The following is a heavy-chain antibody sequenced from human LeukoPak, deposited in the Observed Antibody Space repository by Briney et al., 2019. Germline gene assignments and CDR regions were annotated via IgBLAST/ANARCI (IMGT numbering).Heavy chain of an antibody. J-gene: IGHJ3*02. D-gene: IGHD3-22*01. CDR2: IYRSGST. CDR1: GGSISSGGYS. V-gene: IGHV4-30-2*01. CDR3: AVSGYSAAFDI. Sequence: PSQTLSLTCAVSGGSISSGGYSWSWIRQPPGKGLEWIGYIYRSGSTYYNPSLKSRVTISVDRSKNQFSLKLSSVTAADTAVYYCAVSGYSAAFDIWGQGTMVTVSS.